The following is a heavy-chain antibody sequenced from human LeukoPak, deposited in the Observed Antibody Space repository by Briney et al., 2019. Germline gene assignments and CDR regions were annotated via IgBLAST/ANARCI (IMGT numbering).Heavy chain of an antibody. J-gene: IGHJ3*02. Sequence: SVKVSCKASGGTFSSDAISWVRQAPGQGLEWMGRIIPILGIANYAQKFQGRVTITADKSTSTAYMELSSLRSEDTAVYYCARGGQQLVLDSAFDIWGQGTMVTVSS. D-gene: IGHD6-13*01. CDR1: GGTFSSDA. V-gene: IGHV1-69*04. CDR3: ARGGQQLVLDSAFDI. CDR2: IIPILGIA.